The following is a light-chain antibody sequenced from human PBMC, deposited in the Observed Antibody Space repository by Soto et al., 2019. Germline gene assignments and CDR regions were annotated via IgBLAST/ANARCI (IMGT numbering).Light chain of an antibody. CDR1: SSNIGAAYD. CDR2: EAT. V-gene: IGLV1-40*01. Sequence: QSALTQPPSVSGAPGQRVTISCTGSSSNIGAAYDVHWYQQLPGTAPKLIIYEATKRPSGVSFRFSGSKSGTTASLTISALQAEDEAHYYCCSYAGVTSAVFGGGTKVTVL. CDR3: CSYAGVTSAV. J-gene: IGLJ1*01.